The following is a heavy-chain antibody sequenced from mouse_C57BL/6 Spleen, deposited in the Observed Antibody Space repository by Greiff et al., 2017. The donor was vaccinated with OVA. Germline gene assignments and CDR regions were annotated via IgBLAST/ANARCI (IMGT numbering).Heavy chain of an antibody. D-gene: IGHD2-4*01. J-gene: IGHJ3*01. CDR3: AVYYDYGLAY. CDR2: IDPSDSYT. CDR1: GYTFTSYW. V-gene: IGHV1-69*01. Sequence: VQLQQSGAELVMPGASVKLSCKASGYTFTSYWMHWVKQRPGQGLEWIGEIDPSDSYTNYNQKFKGKSTLTVDKSSSTAYMQLSSLTSEDSAVYYGAVYYDYGLAYWGQGTLVTVSA.